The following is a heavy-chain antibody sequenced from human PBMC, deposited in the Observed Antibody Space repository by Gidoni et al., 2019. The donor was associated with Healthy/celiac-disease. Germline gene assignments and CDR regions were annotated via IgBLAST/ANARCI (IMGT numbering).Heavy chain of an antibody. D-gene: IGHD3-10*01. V-gene: IGHV3-23*01. CDR2: ISGSGVST. J-gene: IGHJ4*02. CDR1: GFTFSSYA. Sequence: EVQLLESGGGLVQPGGSLRLSCAASGFTFSSYAMSWFRQAPGKGLEWCSAISGSGVSTYYADSVKGRFTISRDNSKNTLYLQMNSLRAEDTAVYYCAKDPRARFGEGGFDYWGQGTLVTVSS. CDR3: AKDPRARFGEGGFDY.